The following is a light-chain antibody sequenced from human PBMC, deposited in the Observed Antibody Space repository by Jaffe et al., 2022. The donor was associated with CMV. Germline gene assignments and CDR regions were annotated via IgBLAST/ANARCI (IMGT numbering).Light chain of an antibody. CDR2: DAS. J-gene: IGKJ4*01. Sequence: DIQMTQSPSSLSASVGDKITITCRASQSISTSLNWYQQKPGKAPNLLIYDASSLQSGVPSRFSGSGSGTDFTLTISSLQHEDFAAYYCQQSYNTPLTFGGGTEVEIK. CDR1: QSISTS. CDR3: QQSYNTPLT. V-gene: IGKV1-39*01.